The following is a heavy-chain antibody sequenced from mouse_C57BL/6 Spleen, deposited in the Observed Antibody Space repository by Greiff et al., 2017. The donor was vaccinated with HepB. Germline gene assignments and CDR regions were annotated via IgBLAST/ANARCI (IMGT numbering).Heavy chain of an antibody. V-gene: IGHV1-82*01. CDR2: IYPGDGDT. Sequence: QVQLQQSGPELVKPGASVKISCKASGYAFSSSWMNWVKQRPGKGLEWIGRIYPGDGDTNYNGKFKGKATLTADKSSSTAYMQLSSLTSEDSAVYFCATGYYGNYAWFAYWGQGTLVTVSA. D-gene: IGHD2-1*01. CDR3: ATGYYGNYAWFAY. J-gene: IGHJ3*01. CDR1: GYAFSSSW.